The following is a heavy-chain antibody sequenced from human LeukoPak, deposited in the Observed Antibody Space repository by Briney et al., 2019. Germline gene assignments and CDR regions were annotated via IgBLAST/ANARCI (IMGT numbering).Heavy chain of an antibody. J-gene: IGHJ6*02. Sequence: ASVKASCKTSGYTFTNYYINWVRQAPGQGPEWMGWINPKSGGTNYAQKFQGRVTMTRDTSISTAYMELSRLRSDDTAVYYCARDWIDIVVVQAAGYGMDVWGQGTTVTVSS. D-gene: IGHD2-2*01. V-gene: IGHV1-2*02. CDR3: ARDWIDIVVVQAAGYGMDV. CDR1: GYTFTNYY. CDR2: INPKSGGT.